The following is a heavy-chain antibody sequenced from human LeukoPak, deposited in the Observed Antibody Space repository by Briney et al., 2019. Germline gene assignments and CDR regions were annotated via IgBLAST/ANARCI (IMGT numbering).Heavy chain of an antibody. D-gene: IGHD3-22*01. CDR2: ISYDGSNK. V-gene: IGHV3-30*18. J-gene: IGHJ4*02. Sequence: PGGSLRLSCAASGFTFSSYGMHWVRQAPGKGREGVAVISYDGSNKYYADSVKGRFTISRDNSKNTLYLQMNSLRAEATAVYYCAKGYYYDSSGYPFDYWGQGTLVTVSS. CDR1: GFTFSSYG. CDR3: AKGYYYDSSGYPFDY.